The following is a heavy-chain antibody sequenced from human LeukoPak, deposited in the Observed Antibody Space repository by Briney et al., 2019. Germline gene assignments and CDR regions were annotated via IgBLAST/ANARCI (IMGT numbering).Heavy chain of an antibody. J-gene: IGHJ3*02. Sequence: PSETLSLTCTVSGGSISSYYWTWIRQPPGKGLEFIGYIYYMGSTNYNPSLKSRVTISVDRSKNQFSLRLNSATTADTAVYYCGRVGRDDHSVPTLGAFDIWGQGTMVTVSS. CDR3: GRVGRDDHSVPTLGAFDI. CDR1: GGSISSYY. CDR2: IYYMGST. V-gene: IGHV4-59*01. D-gene: IGHD5-24*01.